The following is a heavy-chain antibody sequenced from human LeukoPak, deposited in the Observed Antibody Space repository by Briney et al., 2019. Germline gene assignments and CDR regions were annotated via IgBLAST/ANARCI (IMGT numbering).Heavy chain of an antibody. V-gene: IGHV3-48*01. D-gene: IGHD1-1*01. CDR3: VRAYNWCFDY. J-gene: IGHJ4*02. CDR2: IKSDSSTI. Sequence: GGSLRLSCATSGFTFSSFSMNWVRQAPGKGLEWISYIKSDSSTIYYADSVKGRFTISRDKAKNSLYLQMNSLRAEDTAVYYCVRAYNWCFDYWGQGTLVTVSS. CDR1: GFTFSSFS.